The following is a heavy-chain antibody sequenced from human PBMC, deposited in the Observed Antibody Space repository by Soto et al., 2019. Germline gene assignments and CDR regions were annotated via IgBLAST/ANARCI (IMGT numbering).Heavy chain of an antibody. CDR3: AKVRVPWDDVPYLDY. CDR1: GFTFSSYA. D-gene: IGHD1-1*01. J-gene: IGHJ4*02. Sequence: EVQLLESGGGLVQPGGSLRLSCAASGFTFSSYAMSWVRQAPGKGLEWVSTISGSGGSTYYADSVKGRFTISRDNSKNTLYLQMNSLRAEDTAVYYCAKVRVPWDDVPYLDYWGQGTLVTVSS. CDR2: ISGSGGST. V-gene: IGHV3-23*01.